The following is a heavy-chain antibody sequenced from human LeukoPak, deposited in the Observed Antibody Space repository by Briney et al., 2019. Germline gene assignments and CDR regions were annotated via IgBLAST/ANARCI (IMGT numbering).Heavy chain of an antibody. J-gene: IGHJ4*02. V-gene: IGHV5-51*01. CDR1: GYSFTSYW. D-gene: IGHD3-10*01. CDR2: IYPGDSDT. CDR3: ATTYYYGSGSYYNPFYFDY. Sequence: GESLKISCKGSGYSFTSYWIGWVRQMPGKGLEWMGIIYPGDSDTRYSPSFQGQDTISADKSISTAYLQWSSLKASDTAMYYCATTYYYGSGSYYNPFYFDYWGQGTLVTVSS.